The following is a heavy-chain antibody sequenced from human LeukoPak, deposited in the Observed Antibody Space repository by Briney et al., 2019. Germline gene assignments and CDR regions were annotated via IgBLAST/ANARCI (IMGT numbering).Heavy chain of an antibody. V-gene: IGHV1-2*02. D-gene: IGHD1-26*01. CDR2: INPNSGGT. J-gene: IGHJ4*02. CDR3: AREVVGATSYYFDY. Sequence: ASEKVSCKASGYTFTGYYMHWVRQAPGQGLEWMGWINPNSGGTNYAQKFQGRVTMTRDTSISTAYMELSRLRSDDTAVYYCAREVVGATSYYFDYWGQGTLVTVSS. CDR1: GYTFTGYY.